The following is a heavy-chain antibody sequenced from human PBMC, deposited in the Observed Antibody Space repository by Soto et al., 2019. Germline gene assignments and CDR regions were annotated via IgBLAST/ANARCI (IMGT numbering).Heavy chain of an antibody. CDR2: IDPYGSAT. J-gene: IGHJ3*01. CDR3: ARVLKSSGWDNDVFDL. CDR1: GFTFSSDW. D-gene: IGHD6-19*01. V-gene: IGHV3-74*01. Sequence: EVQLAESGGGLAQPGGSLRLSCAASGFTFSSDWMHWVRQTPGKGLVWVSRIDPYGSATKYADSVEGRFIISRDNAENTLYLQMDFLAAEDTAVYYCARVLKSSGWDNDVFDLWGQGTMVTVSS.